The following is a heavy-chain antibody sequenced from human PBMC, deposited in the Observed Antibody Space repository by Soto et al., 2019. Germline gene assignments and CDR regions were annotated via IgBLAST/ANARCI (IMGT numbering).Heavy chain of an antibody. Sequence: QVQLVQSGAEVKKPGASVKVSCKASGYTFTSYAMHWVRQAPGQRLEWMGWINAGNGNTKYSQKFQGRVTITRDTSASTAYMELSSLRSEDTAVYYCARSPEYYDFWSGYYYFDYWVQGTLVTVSS. CDR3: ARSPEYYDFWSGYYYFDY. CDR1: GYTFTSYA. J-gene: IGHJ4*02. CDR2: INAGNGNT. V-gene: IGHV1-3*01. D-gene: IGHD3-3*01.